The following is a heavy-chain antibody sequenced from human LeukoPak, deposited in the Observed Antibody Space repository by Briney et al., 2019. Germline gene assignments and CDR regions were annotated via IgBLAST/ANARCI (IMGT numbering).Heavy chain of an antibody. CDR1: GYSISSGYY. D-gene: IGHD4-17*01. Sequence: PSETLSLTCTVSGYSISSGYYWGWIRQPPGKGLEWIGSIYHSGSTYYNPSLKSRVTISADTSKNQFSLKLRSVTAADTAAYYCARLRSHANYYYYYMDVWGKGTTVTISS. J-gene: IGHJ6*03. CDR2: IYHSGST. V-gene: IGHV4-38-2*02. CDR3: ARLRSHANYYYYYMDV.